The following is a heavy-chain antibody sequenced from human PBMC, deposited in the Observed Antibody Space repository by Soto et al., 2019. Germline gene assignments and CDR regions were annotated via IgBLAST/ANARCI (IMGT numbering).Heavy chain of an antibody. V-gene: IGHV3-30*18. Sequence: GGSLRVSWAASGFTFNVYGMHWVRQAPGKGLGWVAATSSDERVKSYGDSVKGRFTISRDNSKKTLFLQMNSLRVEDTAVYYCAKKLPGSVESVMDVWGQGTTVTVSS. J-gene: IGHJ6*01. D-gene: IGHD6-25*01. CDR1: GFTFNVYG. CDR2: TSSDERVK. CDR3: AKKLPGSVESVMDV.